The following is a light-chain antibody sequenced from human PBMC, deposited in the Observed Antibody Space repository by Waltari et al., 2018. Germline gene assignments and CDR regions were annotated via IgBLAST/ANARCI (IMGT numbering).Light chain of an antibody. CDR3: QQRSNWPPAIT. CDR1: QSVSDY. J-gene: IGKJ5*01. CDR2: DVS. V-gene: IGKV3-11*01. Sequence: EIVLTQSPVTLSLSPGERATLSCRASQSVSDYLFWYRQRPGQAPRLLIYDVSKRATGIPDRISGSGSETDFTLTINSLEPEDTAIYFCQQRSNWPPAITFGQGTRLQI.